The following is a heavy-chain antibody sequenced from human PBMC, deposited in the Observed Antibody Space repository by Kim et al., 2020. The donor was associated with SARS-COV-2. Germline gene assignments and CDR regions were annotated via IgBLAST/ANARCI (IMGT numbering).Heavy chain of an antibody. CDR1: GYSFTSYW. D-gene: IGHD6-13*01. J-gene: IGHJ4*02. CDR3: AIPHPVSYHKDTSQIRYSR. V-gene: IGHV5-51*01. CDR2: IYPGDSDT. Sequence: GESLKISCKGSGYSFTSYWIGWVRQMPGKGLEWMGIIYPGDSDTRYSPSFQGQVTISADKSISTAYLQWSSLKASDTAMYYCAIPHPVSYHKDTSQIRYSRWGQGTLVTVSS.